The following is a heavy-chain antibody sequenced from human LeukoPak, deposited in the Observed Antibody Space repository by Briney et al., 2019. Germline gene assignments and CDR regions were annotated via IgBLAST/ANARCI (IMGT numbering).Heavy chain of an antibody. CDR1: GFTFDDYA. V-gene: IGHV3-9*01. CDR2: ISWNSGSI. J-gene: IGHJ4*02. D-gene: IGHD3-3*01. CDR3: AKDYYDFWSGPVDY. Sequence: GGSLRLSCAASGFTFDDYAMHWVQQAPGKGLEWVSGISWNSGSIGYVDSVKGRFTISRDNAKNSLYLQMNSLRAEDTALCYCAKDYYDFWSGPVDYWGQGTLVTVSS.